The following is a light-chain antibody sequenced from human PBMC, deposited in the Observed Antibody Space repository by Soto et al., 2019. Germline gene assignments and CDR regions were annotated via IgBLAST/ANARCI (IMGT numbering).Light chain of an antibody. Sequence: QSVLTQPPSASGSPGQSVTISCTGSSSDVGDYDYVSWYQQHPGKAPKLMIYEVTKRPSGVPERFSGSKSGNTASLTVSGLQAGDEADYYCSSYADSVYVFGTRTKLTVL. V-gene: IGLV2-8*01. CDR3: SSYADSVYV. J-gene: IGLJ1*01. CDR2: EVT. CDR1: SSDVGDYDY.